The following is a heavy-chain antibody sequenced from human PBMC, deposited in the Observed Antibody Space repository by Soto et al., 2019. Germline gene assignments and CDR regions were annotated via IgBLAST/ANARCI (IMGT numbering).Heavy chain of an antibody. Sequence: SETLSLTCTVSNGSVSSDPFYWTWIRQHPGKGLEWIGYIYYSGNTYYHPSLKSRVTISTATFRNQVCRGLPSWPAADTALYSCASSVYSSSDFAHWGQGTRVTVSA. CDR1: NGSVSSDPFY. V-gene: IGHV4-31*03. CDR2: IYYSGNT. D-gene: IGHD6-13*01. CDR3: ASSVYSSSDFAH. J-gene: IGHJ4*03.